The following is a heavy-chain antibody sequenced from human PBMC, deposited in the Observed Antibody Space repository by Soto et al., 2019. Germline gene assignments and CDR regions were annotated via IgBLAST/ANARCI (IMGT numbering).Heavy chain of an antibody. CDR1: GGTFRSYA. CDR3: ARDRPGKDAYYYYYGMDV. CDR2: IIPIFGTA. V-gene: IGHV1-69*01. J-gene: IGHJ6*02. Sequence: QVQLVQSGAEVKKPGSSVKVSCKASGGTFRSYAISWVRQAPGQGLEWMGGIIPIFGTANYAQKFQGRVTITADESTSTAYMELSSLSSEDTAVYYCARDRPGKDAYYYYYGMDVWGQGTTVTVSS.